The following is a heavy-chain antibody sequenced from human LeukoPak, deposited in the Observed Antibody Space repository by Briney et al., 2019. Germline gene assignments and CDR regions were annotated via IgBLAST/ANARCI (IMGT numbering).Heavy chain of an antibody. CDR1: GYTFTGYY. Sequence: ASVKVSCKASGYTFTGYYMHWVRQAPGQGLKWMGWINPNSGGTNYAQKFQGRVTMTRDTSISTAYMELSRLRSDDTAVYYCARRWITGTMFDPWGQGTLVTVSS. CDR3: ARRWITGTMFDP. J-gene: IGHJ5*02. V-gene: IGHV1-2*02. D-gene: IGHD1-7*01. CDR2: INPNSGGT.